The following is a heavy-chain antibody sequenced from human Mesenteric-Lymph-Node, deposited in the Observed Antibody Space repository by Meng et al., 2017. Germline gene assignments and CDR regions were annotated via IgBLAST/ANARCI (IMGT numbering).Heavy chain of an antibody. V-gene: IGHV3-30*07. Sequence: GESLKISCEASGFTFSGYSMRWVRQAPGKGLEWVALISYDGSDKYYADSVKGRFTISRDNSKNTLYMQMNSLRPEDTAMYYCTREGSPQDGTSWYSFDSWGQGTLVTVSS. CDR2: ISYDGSDK. J-gene: IGHJ4*02. D-gene: IGHD6-13*01. CDR3: TREGSPQDGTSWYSFDS. CDR1: GFTFSGYS.